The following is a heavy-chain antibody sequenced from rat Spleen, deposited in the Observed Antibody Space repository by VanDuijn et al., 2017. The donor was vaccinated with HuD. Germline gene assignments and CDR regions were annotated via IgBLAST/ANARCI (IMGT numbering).Heavy chain of an antibody. CDR3: AREAAISRGVMDA. CDR1: GFTFNNYW. Sequence: EVQLVESGGGLVQPGRSLKLSCVASGFTFNNYWMTWIRQVPGKGLEWVASITNASGRTYYRGSAGGRFVISRDNAKNTQYLQMDSLGSEDTATYYCAREAAISRGVMDAWGQGASVTVSS. CDR2: ITNASGRT. D-gene: IGHD1-2*01. J-gene: IGHJ4*01. V-gene: IGHV5-31*01.